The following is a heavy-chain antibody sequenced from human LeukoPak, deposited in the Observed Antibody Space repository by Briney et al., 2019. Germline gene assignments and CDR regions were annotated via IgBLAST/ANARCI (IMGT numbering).Heavy chain of an antibody. D-gene: IGHD5-18*01. Sequence: SVKVSCKASGGTFSSYAISWVRQAPGQGLEWMGRIIPILGIANYAQKFQGRVTTTADKSTSTAYMELSSLRSEDTAVYYCARADERGYSYGPYFDYWGQGTLVTVSS. J-gene: IGHJ4*02. CDR1: GGTFSSYA. CDR3: ARADERGYSYGPYFDY. CDR2: IIPILGIA. V-gene: IGHV1-69*04.